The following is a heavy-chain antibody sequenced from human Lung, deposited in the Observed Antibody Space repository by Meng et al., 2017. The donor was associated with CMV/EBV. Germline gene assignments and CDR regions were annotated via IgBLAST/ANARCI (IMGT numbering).Heavy chain of an antibody. CDR3: ARDRGCSSTSCYDSVF. Sequence: SXTLSLXCTVSGGSISSSSYYWGWIRQPPGKGLEWIGSIYYSGSTYYNPSLKSRVTISVDTSKNQFSLKLSSVTAADTAVYYCARDRGCSSTSCYDSVFWXQGTLVTVSS. CDR2: IYYSGST. D-gene: IGHD2-2*01. V-gene: IGHV4-39*07. J-gene: IGHJ4*02. CDR1: GGSISSSSYY.